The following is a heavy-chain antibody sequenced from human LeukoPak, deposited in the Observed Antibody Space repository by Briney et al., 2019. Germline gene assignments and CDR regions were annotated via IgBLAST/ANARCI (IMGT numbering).Heavy chain of an antibody. J-gene: IGHJ5*02. Sequence: SETLSLTCAVYGGSFSDYYWSWLRQPPGKGLEWIGEISHSGSTKYNPSLKSRVTISVDTSKNQFSLKLRSVTAADTAVYYCARVWLEQNWFDPWGQGTLVTVSS. CDR1: GGSFSDYY. D-gene: IGHD1/OR15-1a*01. V-gene: IGHV4-34*01. CDR3: ARVWLEQNWFDP. CDR2: ISHSGST.